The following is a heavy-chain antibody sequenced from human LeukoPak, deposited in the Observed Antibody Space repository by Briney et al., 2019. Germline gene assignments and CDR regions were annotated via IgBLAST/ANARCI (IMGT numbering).Heavy chain of an antibody. CDR2: IRSNGENT. CDR1: GFAFSTFA. CDR3: VKVKVGGGWYGYYFEN. V-gene: IGHV3-64D*06. Sequence: GGSLRLSCAASGFAFSTFAMHWVRQAPGKGLEYVSVIRSNGENTDYADSVKGRFTISRDNSKNTLYLQMSSLRLEDTAVYYCVKVKVGGGWYGYYFENWGQGTLVTVSS. J-gene: IGHJ4*02. D-gene: IGHD6-19*01.